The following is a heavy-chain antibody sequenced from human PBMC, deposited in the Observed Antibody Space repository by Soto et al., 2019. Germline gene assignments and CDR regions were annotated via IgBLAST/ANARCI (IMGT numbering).Heavy chain of an antibody. CDR1: GFTFSNAW. CDR2: IKSKPDGGTT. V-gene: IGHV3-15*01. CDR3: TSALLVRF. J-gene: IGHJ4*02. D-gene: IGHD3-3*02. Sequence: GGSLRLSCAASGFTFSNAWMSWFRQAPGKGLEWVGRIKSKPDGGTTDYAAPVKGRFSISRDDSKSTVYLQMNSLKTEDTAVYYCTSALLVRFWGQGILVTVSS.